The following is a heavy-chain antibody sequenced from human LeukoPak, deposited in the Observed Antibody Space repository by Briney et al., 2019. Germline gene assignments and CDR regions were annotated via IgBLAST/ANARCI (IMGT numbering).Heavy chain of an antibody. CDR1: GFTFSSYG. CDR3: AKDHGVPAATDYYYGMDV. D-gene: IGHD2-2*01. CDR2: ISYDGSNK. V-gene: IGHV3-30*18. Sequence: GGSLRLSCAASGFTFSSYGMHWVRQAPGKGLEWVAVISYDGSNKYYADSVKGRFTISRDNSKNTQYLQMNSLRAEDTAVYYCAKDHGVPAATDYYYGMDVWGQGTTVTVSS. J-gene: IGHJ6*02.